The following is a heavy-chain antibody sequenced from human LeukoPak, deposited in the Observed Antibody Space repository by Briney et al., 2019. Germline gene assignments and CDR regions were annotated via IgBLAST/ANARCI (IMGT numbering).Heavy chain of an antibody. Sequence: SETLSLTCTVSGGSISSGGYYWSWIRQHPGKGLEWIGYIYYSGSTNYNPSLKSRVTISVDTSKNQFSLKLSSVTAADTAVYYCARVVAATSSLDYWGQGTLVTVSS. CDR3: ARVVAATSSLDY. V-gene: IGHV4-61*08. CDR1: GGSISSGGYY. J-gene: IGHJ4*02. CDR2: IYYSGST. D-gene: IGHD2-15*01.